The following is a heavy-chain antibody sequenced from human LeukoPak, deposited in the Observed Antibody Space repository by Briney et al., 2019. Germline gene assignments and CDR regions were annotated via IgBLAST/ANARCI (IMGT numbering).Heavy chain of an antibody. J-gene: IGHJ4*02. V-gene: IGHV3-30*04. CDR2: ISYDESTR. D-gene: IGHD1-1*01. CDR1: GFSFSIYA. Sequence: GGSLRLSCAASGFSFSIYAMHWVRQAPGKGLEWVALISYDESTRYYADSVKGRFTISRDNSKNTLYLQMNSLTAEDTAIYYCAKATGTLGNWGQGTLVTVSS. CDR3: AKATGTLGN.